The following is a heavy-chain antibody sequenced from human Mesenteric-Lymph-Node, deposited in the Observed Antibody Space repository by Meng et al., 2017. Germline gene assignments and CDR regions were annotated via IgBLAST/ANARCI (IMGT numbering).Heavy chain of an antibody. D-gene: IGHD3-22*01. CDR3: ARVSHYYDSSGYYYYGMDV. CDR1: GGTFSSYT. Sequence: ASVKVSCKASGGTFSSYTISWVRQAPGQGLEWMGRISAYNGNTNYAQKLQGRVTMTTDTSTSTAYMELRSLRSDDTAVYYCARVSHYYDSSGYYYYGMDVWGQGTTVTVSS. J-gene: IGHJ6*02. CDR2: ISAYNGNT. V-gene: IGHV1-18*01.